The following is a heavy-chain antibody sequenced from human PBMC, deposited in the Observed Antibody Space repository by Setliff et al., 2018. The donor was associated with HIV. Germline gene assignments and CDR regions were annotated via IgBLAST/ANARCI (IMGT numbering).Heavy chain of an antibody. J-gene: IGHJ6*02. Sequence: LSLSCAISGFTFNTYTMHWVRQAPGKGLEWVAVISYDGSNKYYADSVKGRFTISRDNSKNTLYLQMNSLRAEDTAVYYCAKDRGPEGAPYSYYGMDVWGQGTTVTVSS. CDR1: GFTFNTYT. CDR2: ISYDGSNK. V-gene: IGHV3-30*04. CDR3: AKDRGPEGAPYSYYGMDV.